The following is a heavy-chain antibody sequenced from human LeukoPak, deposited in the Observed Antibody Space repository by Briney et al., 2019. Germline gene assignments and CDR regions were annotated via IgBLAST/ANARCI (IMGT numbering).Heavy chain of an antibody. CDR3: ARGNFYTSDLDY. J-gene: IGHJ4*02. V-gene: IGHV3-21*01. CDR2: ITSGSSYM. Sequence: GGSLRLSCAASEFSFNTYNMNWVRQAPGKGLEWVSSITSGSSYMYYGDSLKGRFTISRDNAKNSLYLQMKSLRAEDTAVYFCARGNFYTSDLDYWGQGTLVTVSS. D-gene: IGHD6-19*01. CDR1: EFSFNTYN.